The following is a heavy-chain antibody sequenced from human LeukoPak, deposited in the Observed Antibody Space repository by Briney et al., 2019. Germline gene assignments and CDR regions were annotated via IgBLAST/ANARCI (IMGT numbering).Heavy chain of an antibody. CDR2: IWYDGSEK. Sequence: PGRSLRLSCEASGFTFSSYGMHWVRQAPGKGLEWVAVIWYDGSEKYYGDSVKGRFTISRDNSKNMLYLQMSNLRAEDTALYYCARSHRLLLPDYWGQGTLVTVSS. CDR3: ARSHRLLLPDY. V-gene: IGHV3-33*01. CDR1: GFTFSSYG. J-gene: IGHJ4*02. D-gene: IGHD2-21*02.